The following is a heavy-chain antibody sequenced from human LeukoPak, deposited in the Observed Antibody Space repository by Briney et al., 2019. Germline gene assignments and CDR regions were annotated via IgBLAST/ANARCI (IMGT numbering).Heavy chain of an antibody. D-gene: IGHD3-10*01. CDR1: GFTFSSYA. Sequence: GGSLRLSCAASGFTFSSYAMSWVRQAPGKGLEWVSGISGSGGSTYYADSVKGRFTISRDNSKNTLYVQMTSLRAEDTAVYYCAKLPTRNYYGSGRPSGDWGQGTLVTVSS. V-gene: IGHV3-23*01. CDR3: AKLPTRNYYGSGRPSGD. CDR2: ISGSGGST. J-gene: IGHJ4*02.